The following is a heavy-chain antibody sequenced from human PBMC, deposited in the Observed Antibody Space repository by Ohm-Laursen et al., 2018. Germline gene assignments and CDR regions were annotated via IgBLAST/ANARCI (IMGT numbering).Heavy chain of an antibody. CDR2: ISYDGGNK. D-gene: IGHD3-10*01. V-gene: IGHV3-30*03. Sequence: SLRLSCAASGFTFSSYNMHWVRQAPGKGLEWVAVISYDGGNKYYGDSVKGRLTISRDNSKNTLYLQMNSLRAEDTAVYYCASQGTSLDDAFDIWGQGTMVTVSS. CDR1: GFTFSSYN. CDR3: ASQGTSLDDAFDI. J-gene: IGHJ3*02.